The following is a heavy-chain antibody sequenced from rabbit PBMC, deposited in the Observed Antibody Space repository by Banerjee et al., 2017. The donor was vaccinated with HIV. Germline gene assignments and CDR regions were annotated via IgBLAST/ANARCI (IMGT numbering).Heavy chain of an antibody. J-gene: IGHJ4*01. D-gene: IGHD4-1*01. Sequence: QEQLEESGGDLVKPEGSLTLTCTASGIDLNSYYYMCWVRQAPGKGLEWIACIFAGSSGATYYASWAKGRFTISKTSSTTVTLQMTSLTAADTATYFCARDLAGVIGWNFNLWGPGTLVTVS. CDR3: ARDLAGVIGWNFNL. V-gene: IGHV1S45*01. CDR1: GIDLNSYYY. CDR2: IFAGSSGAT.